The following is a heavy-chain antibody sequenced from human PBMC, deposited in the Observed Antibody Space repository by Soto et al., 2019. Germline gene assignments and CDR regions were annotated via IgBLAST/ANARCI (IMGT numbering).Heavy chain of an antibody. CDR2: ISGSGGST. CDR1: GFTFSSYA. J-gene: IGHJ3*02. CDR3: AKDHSGSSSWYWDAFDI. D-gene: IGHD6-13*01. Sequence: GGSLRLSCAASGFTFSSYAMSWVRQAPGKGLEWVSAISGSGGSTYYADSVKGRFTISRDNSKNTLYLQMNSLRAEDTAVYYCAKDHSGSSSWYWDAFDIWGQGTMVTVSS. V-gene: IGHV3-23*01.